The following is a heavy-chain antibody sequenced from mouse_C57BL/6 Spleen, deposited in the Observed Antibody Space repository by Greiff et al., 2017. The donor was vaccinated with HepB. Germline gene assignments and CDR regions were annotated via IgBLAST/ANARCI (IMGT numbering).Heavy chain of an antibody. CDR2: TNPTNGRT. V-gene: IGHV1S81*02. D-gene: IGHD1-1*01. J-gene: IGHJ2*01. Sequence: QVQLQQSGAELVKAGASVKMSCKASGYTFTSYWMHWVKQRLGQGLEWFAATNPTNGRTYYNEKFKSKATLPVDKSSSTAYMLLSGPTFEDSAVYYCARIKKIVATYFDYWGQGTTLTVSA. CDR1: GYTFTSYW. CDR3: ARIKKIVATYFDY.